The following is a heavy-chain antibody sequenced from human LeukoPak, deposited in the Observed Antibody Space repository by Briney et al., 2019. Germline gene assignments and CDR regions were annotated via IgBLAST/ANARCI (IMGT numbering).Heavy chain of an antibody. Sequence: GGSLRLSCVASGFSFGNYAMSWVRQAPGKRLQWVPQISGTGGATWYAGFARDRFTISRDNSKKTLYLQMSGLRVEDTAMYYCVKDPRDTYGTNWFVSWGQGTLLIVSS. J-gene: IGHJ5*01. V-gene: IGHV3-23*01. CDR1: GFSFGNYA. CDR2: ISGTGGAT. D-gene: IGHD2-21*01. CDR3: VKDPRDTYGTNWFVS.